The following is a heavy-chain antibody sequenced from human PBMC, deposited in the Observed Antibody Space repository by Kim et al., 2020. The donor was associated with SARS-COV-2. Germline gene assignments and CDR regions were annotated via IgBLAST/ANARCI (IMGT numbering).Heavy chain of an antibody. Sequence: GGSLRLSCAASGFTLSSYGMSWVRQAPGKGLEWVSTINRSGTVTYYADSVKGRFTISRDTSKNTLYLQMNSLRAEDTAVYYCANRGYCSGGRCPYYFEYWGQGALVTVSS. CDR2: INRSGTVT. CDR3: ANRGYCSGGRCPYYFEY. CDR1: GFTLSSYG. V-gene: IGHV3-23*01. D-gene: IGHD2-15*01. J-gene: IGHJ4*02.